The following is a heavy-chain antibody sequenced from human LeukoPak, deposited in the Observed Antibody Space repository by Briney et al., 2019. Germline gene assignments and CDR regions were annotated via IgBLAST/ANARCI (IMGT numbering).Heavy chain of an antibody. V-gene: IGHV1-18*01. CDR3: ARAPDYYYDSSGPHFDY. J-gene: IGHJ4*02. D-gene: IGHD3-22*01. Sequence: ASVKVSCKASGYTFTSYGISWVRQAPGQGLEWMGWISAYNGNTNYAQKLQGRVTMTTDTSTTTAYMELRSLRSDDTAVYYCARAPDYYYDSSGPHFDYWGQGTLVTVSS. CDR1: GYTFTSYG. CDR2: ISAYNGNT.